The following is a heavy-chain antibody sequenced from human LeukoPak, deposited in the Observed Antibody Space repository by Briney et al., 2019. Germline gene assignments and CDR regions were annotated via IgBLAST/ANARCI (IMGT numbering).Heavy chain of an antibody. CDR2: INPSGGST. CDR1: GYTFTGYY. J-gene: IGHJ5*02. CDR3: ARDPHIYDSSASPQGAWSDP. Sequence: ASVKVSCKASGYTFTGYYMHWVRQAPGQGLEWMGIINPSGGSTSYAQKFQGRVTMTRDTSTSTVYMELSSLRSEDTAVYYCARDPHIYDSSASPQGAWSDPWGQGTLVTVSS. V-gene: IGHV1-46*01. D-gene: IGHD3-22*01.